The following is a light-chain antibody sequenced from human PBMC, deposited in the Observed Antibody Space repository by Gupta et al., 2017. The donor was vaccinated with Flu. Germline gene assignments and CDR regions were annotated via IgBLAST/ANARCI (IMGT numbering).Light chain of an antibody. V-gene: IGLV2-14*04. CDR1: SSDVGGYNY. Sequence: SSDVGGYNYFSWYQQHPGKAPKLMIYDVSNRPSGVSNRFSGSKSGNTASLTISGLQAEYEADYYCSSYTSGSTLYVFGTGTKVTVL. CDR3: SSYTSGSTLYV. CDR2: DVS. J-gene: IGLJ1*01.